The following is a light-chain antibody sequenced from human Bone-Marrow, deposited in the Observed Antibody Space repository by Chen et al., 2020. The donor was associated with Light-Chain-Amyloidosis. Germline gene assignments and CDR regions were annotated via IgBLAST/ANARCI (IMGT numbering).Light chain of an antibody. CDR3: QSADSSGTYEVI. V-gene: IGLV3-25*03. J-gene: IGLJ2*01. Sequence: SYELTQPPSVSVSPGQTARITCSGDDLPTKYAYWYQQKPGQAPVLVIQRDTERPSGISERFSGSSSGTTATVTISGVGAEDEAEYHCQSADSSGTYEVIFGGGTKLTVL. CDR2: RDT. CDR1: DLPTKY.